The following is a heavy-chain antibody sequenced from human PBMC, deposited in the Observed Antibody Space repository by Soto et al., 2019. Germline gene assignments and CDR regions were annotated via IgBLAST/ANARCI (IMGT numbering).Heavy chain of an antibody. V-gene: IGHV3-33*01. Sequence: VGSLRLSCAASGFTFSSYGMHWVRQAPGKGLEWVAVIWYDGSNKYYADSVKGRFTISRDNCKNTLYLQMNSLRAEDTAVYYCARDREELWLGPQYYYYYYMDVWGKGTTVTVSS. CDR2: IWYDGSNK. CDR3: ARDREELWLGPQYYYYYYMDV. CDR1: GFTFSSYG. J-gene: IGHJ6*03. D-gene: IGHD5-18*01.